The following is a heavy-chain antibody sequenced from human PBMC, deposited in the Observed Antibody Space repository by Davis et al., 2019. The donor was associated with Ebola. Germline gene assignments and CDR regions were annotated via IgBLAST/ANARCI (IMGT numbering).Heavy chain of an antibody. CDR3: ARANSGCTGGGCFSGHWFDP. Sequence: GESLKISCAASGFTFSYYDMQWVRQAAGKGLEWVSGIGTIGGDTHYADSVKGRFTISRDDAKNSLYLQMDSLRAGDTAIYYCARANSGCTGGGCFSGHWFDPWGQGTLVTVSS. V-gene: IGHV3-13*01. J-gene: IGHJ5*02. CDR2: IGTIGGDT. CDR1: GFTFSYYD. D-gene: IGHD2-15*01.